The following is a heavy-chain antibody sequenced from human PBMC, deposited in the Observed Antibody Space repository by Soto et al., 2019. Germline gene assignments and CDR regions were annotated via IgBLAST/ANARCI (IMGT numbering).Heavy chain of an antibody. Sequence: SETLSLTCTVSGGSVSSGSYYWSWIRQPPGKGLEWIGYIYYSGSTNYNPSLKSRVTISVDTSKNQFSLKLSSVTAAGTAVYYCARAANNWNYVYWFDPWGQGTLVTVSS. V-gene: IGHV4-61*01. CDR1: GGSVSSGSYY. J-gene: IGHJ5*02. CDR3: ARAANNWNYVYWFDP. CDR2: IYYSGST. D-gene: IGHD1-7*01.